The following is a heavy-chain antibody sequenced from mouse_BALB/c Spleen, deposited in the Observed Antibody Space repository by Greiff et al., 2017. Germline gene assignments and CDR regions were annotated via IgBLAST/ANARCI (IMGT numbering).Heavy chain of an antibody. Sequence: EVMLVDSGGGLVQPGGSMKLSCVASGFTFSNYWMNWVRQSPEKGLEWVAEIRLKSNNYATHYAESVKGRFTISRDDSKSSVYLQMNNLRAEDTGIYYCTRGDYDNYWGQGTTLTVSS. CDR3: TRGDYDNY. CDR1: GFTFSNYW. J-gene: IGHJ2*01. D-gene: IGHD2-4*01. CDR2: IRLKSNNYAT. V-gene: IGHV6-6*02.